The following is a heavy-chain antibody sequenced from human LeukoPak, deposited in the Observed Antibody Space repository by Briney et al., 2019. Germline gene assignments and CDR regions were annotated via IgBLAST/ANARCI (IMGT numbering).Heavy chain of an antibody. Sequence: SLKVSCKASGGTFSTYAISWVRQAPGQGLEWMGRIIPIFGTANYAQKFQGRVTITTDESTSTAYMELSSLRSEDTAVYYCARDAGHPLVRGVAFDYWGQGTLVTVSS. CDR2: IIPIFGTA. J-gene: IGHJ4*02. CDR3: ARDAGHPLVRGVAFDY. V-gene: IGHV1-69*05. D-gene: IGHD3-10*01. CDR1: GGTFSTYA.